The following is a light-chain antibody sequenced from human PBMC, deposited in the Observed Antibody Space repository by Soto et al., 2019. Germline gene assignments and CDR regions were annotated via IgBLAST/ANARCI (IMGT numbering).Light chain of an antibody. CDR3: QQRSNWPWT. CDR1: QSVSSY. Sequence: EIVLTQSPATLSLSPGERATLSCMVSQSVSSYLAWYQQKLGQAPRLLIYDASNRATCIPARFSGSGSGTDFTLTISSLEPEDFAVYYCQQRSNWPWTFGQGTKV. CDR2: DAS. J-gene: IGKJ1*01. V-gene: IGKV3-11*01.